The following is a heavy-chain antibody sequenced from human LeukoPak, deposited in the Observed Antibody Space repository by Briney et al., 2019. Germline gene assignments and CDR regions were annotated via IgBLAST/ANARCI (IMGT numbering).Heavy chain of an antibody. CDR3: AKHSGWYFYDY. CDR2: ISGSDDGT. Sequence: GGSLRLSCVASGFIMRTDAMSWVRQAPGKELEWASTISGSDDGTYYTDSVKGRFTISRDDSKNTLYLQMNSLRAEDTAIYYCAKHSGWYFYDYWGQGSQVTVSS. V-gene: IGHV3-23*01. CDR1: GFIMRTDA. D-gene: IGHD6-19*01. J-gene: IGHJ4*02.